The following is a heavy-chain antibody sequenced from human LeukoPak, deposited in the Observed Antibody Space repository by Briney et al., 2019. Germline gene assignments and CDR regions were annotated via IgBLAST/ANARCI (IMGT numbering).Heavy chain of an antibody. D-gene: IGHD4-11*01. CDR2: FDPEDGET. J-gene: IGHJ4*02. CDR1: GYTLTELS. Sequence: ASVKVSCKVSGYTLTELSMHWVRQAPGKGLEWMGGFDPEDGETIYAQKFQGRVTMTEDTSTDTAYMELSSLRSEDTAVYYRATAADYSNYLGYWGQGTLVTVSS. CDR3: ATAADYSNYLGY. V-gene: IGHV1-24*01.